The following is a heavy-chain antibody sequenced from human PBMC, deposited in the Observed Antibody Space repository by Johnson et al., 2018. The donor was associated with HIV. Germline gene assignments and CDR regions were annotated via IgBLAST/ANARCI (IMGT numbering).Heavy chain of an antibody. Sequence: QVQLVESGGGVVQPGRSLRLSCTASGFTFSSYGIHWVRQAPGKGLEWVAVIWYDGSNKYYADSVKGRFTISRDNSKNTLYLQMNSLRAEDTAVYYCAKDRAVGYSSGWYQAVINAFDIWGQGTMVTVSS. J-gene: IGHJ3*02. CDR1: GFTFSSYG. V-gene: IGHV3-33*06. CDR2: IWYDGSNK. D-gene: IGHD6-19*01. CDR3: AKDRAVGYSSGWYQAVINAFDI.